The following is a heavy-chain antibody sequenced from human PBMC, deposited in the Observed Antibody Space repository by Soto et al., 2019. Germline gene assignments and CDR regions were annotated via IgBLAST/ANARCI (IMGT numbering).Heavy chain of an antibody. CDR2: ISAHNGNT. V-gene: IGHV1-18*01. CDR3: ARGRYGDY. J-gene: IGHJ4*02. D-gene: IGHD1-1*01. CDR1: GYAFTTYG. Sequence: QVHLVQSGAEVKKPGASVKVSCKGSGYAFTTYGIPWVRQAPGQGLEWMGWISAHNGNTNYAQKLQGRVTVTRDTSTSTAYVDLMSLRSDDTGVEYCARGRYGDYWGQGALVTVSS.